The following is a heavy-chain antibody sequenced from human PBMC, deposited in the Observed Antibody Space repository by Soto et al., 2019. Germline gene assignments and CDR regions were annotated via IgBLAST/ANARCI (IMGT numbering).Heavy chain of an antibody. Sequence: QVQLQESGPGLVKPSQTLSLTCTVSGGSISSGGYYWSWIRQHPGKGLEWIGYIYYSGSTYYNPSLKSRVTISVDTSKNQFSMKLSSVTVADTAVYYWARVGRGYSYGYYSYWGQGPLVTLSP. CDR1: GGSISSGGYY. CDR2: IYYSGST. D-gene: IGHD5-18*01. J-gene: IGHJ4*02. CDR3: ARVGRGYSYGYYSY. V-gene: IGHV4-31*03.